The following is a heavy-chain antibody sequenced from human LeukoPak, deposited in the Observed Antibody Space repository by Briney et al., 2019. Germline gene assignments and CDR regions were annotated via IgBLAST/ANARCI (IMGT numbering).Heavy chain of an antibody. Sequence: SVKVSCKASGGTFSSYAISWVRQAPGQGLEWMGRIIPILGIANYAQKFQGRVTITADESTSTAYMELSSLRSEDTAVYYCASLTPYKRNDWGSNIWGQGTVVTVSS. J-gene: IGHJ3*02. CDR1: GGTFSSYA. CDR2: IIPILGIA. D-gene: IGHD1-1*01. CDR3: ASLTPYKRNDWGSNI. V-gene: IGHV1-69*04.